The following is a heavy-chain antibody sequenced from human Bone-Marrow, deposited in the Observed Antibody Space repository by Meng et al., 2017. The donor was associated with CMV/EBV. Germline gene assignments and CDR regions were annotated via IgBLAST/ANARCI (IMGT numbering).Heavy chain of an antibody. D-gene: IGHD2-15*01. CDR3: ARESSGGTHYFDY. V-gene: IGHV4-38-2*02. CDR2: IYHSGST. Sequence: GSLRLSCTVSGYSISSGYYWGWIRQPPGKGLEWIGSIYHSGSTYYNPSLKSRVTISVDTSKNQFSLKLSSVTAADTAVYYCARESSGGTHYFDYWGQGTLVIVSS. CDR1: GYSISSGYY. J-gene: IGHJ4*02.